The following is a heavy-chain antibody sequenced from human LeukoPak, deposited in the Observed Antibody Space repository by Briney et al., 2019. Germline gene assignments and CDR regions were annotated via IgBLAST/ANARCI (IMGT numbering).Heavy chain of an antibody. Sequence: SETLSLTCAVYGGSFSGYYWSWIRQPPGKGLEWIGEIKHSGSTNYNPSLKSRVTMSVDTSKNQFSLKLSSVTAANTAVYYCARGTRYYYGSGSYYKHWGQGTLVTVSS. V-gene: IGHV4-34*01. J-gene: IGHJ4*02. CDR3: ARGTRYYYGSGSYYKH. CDR1: GGSFSGYY. D-gene: IGHD3-10*01. CDR2: IKHSGST.